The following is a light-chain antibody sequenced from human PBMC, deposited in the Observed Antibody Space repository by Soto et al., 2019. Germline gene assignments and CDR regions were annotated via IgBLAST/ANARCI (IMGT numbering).Light chain of an antibody. J-gene: IGLJ1*01. Sequence: VLTQPPSASGTPGQRVTISCSGSSSNIGNNYVYWYQHLPGAAPKLLIYRNDLRPSGVSNRFSGSKSGNTASLTISGLKVEDEADYYCCSSGGSPTYVFGTGTKVTVL. CDR2: RND. V-gene: IGLV1-47*01. CDR1: SSNIGNNY. CDR3: CSSGGSPTYV.